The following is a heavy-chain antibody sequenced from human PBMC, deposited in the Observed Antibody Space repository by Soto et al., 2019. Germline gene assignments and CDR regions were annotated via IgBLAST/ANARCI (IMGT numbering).Heavy chain of an antibody. V-gene: IGHV4-31*03. CDR1: GGSISSGGYY. Sequence: QVQLQESGPGLVKPSQTLSLTCTVSGGSISSGGYYWSWIRQHPGKGLEWIGYIYYSGSTYYNPSRTLRVTISVDTPKHQFSLKLSSVTAADTAVYYCARDVDSSSWLGIDYWGQGTLVTVSS. D-gene: IGHD6-13*01. J-gene: IGHJ4*02. CDR3: ARDVDSSSWLGIDY. CDR2: IYYSGST.